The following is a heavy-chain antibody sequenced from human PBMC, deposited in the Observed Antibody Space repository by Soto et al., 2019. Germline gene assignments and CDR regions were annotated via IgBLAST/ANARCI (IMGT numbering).Heavy chain of an antibody. Sequence: SVKVSCKASGGTFSSYAISWVRQAPGQGLEWMGGIIPIFGTANYAQKFQGRVTITADESTSTAYMELSSLKSEDTAVYYCAREVGATTGSWFDPWGQGTLVTVSS. CDR1: GGTFSSYA. CDR2: IIPIFGTA. J-gene: IGHJ5*02. D-gene: IGHD1-26*01. CDR3: AREVGATTGSWFDP. V-gene: IGHV1-69*13.